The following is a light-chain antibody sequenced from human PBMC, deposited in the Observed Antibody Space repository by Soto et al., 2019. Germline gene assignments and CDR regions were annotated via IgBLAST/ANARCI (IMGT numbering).Light chain of an antibody. V-gene: IGKV3-20*01. CDR1: QSVSSSY. CDR2: VAS. CDR3: QQYDSSPVT. Sequence: EIVLTQSPGTLSLSPGERATLSCRASQSVSSSYLAWYQQKPGQAPRLLIYVASSRATGIPDRFSGSGSGTDFTLTISRLEPEDFAVYYCQQYDSSPVTFGPGTKVDIK. J-gene: IGKJ3*01.